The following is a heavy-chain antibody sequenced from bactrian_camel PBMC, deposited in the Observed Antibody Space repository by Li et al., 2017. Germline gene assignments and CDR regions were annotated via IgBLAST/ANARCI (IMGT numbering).Heavy chain of an antibody. D-gene: IGHD2*01. V-gene: IGHV3S1*01. CDR2: IDTDGST. CDR1: GYTYNRYC. CDR3: ATSPYSSGGHYYRGAFAD. J-gene: IGHJ4*01. Sequence: SGYTYNRYCMGWFRLAPGKEREGVAIIDTDGSTFYADSVAGRFTISQDNSKNTLSLQMNSLKPEDTAMYYCATSPYSSGGHYYRGAFADWGQGTQVTVS.